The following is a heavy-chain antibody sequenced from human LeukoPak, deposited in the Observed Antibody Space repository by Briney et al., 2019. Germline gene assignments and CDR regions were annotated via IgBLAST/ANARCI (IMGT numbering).Heavy chain of an antibody. Sequence: SETPSPTRTVSSGSISRYFWSLIRQPPREGLGWVWVFFYTGGTNYNPSLKSRVTISVDTSKNQFSLKLNSVTAADTAVYYCARVLPNYYDSSGYYYIPYYFDYWGQGTLVTVSS. CDR3: ARVLPNYYDSSGYYYIPYYFDY. V-gene: IGHV4-59*01. CDR1: SGSISRYF. J-gene: IGHJ4*02. CDR2: FFYTGGT. D-gene: IGHD3-22*01.